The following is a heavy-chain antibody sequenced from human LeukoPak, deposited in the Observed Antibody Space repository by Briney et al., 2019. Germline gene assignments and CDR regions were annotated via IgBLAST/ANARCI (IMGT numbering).Heavy chain of an antibody. V-gene: IGHV1-2*02. CDR3: ARDMASSGGYGWVGFDY. J-gene: IGHJ4*02. D-gene: IGHD6-19*01. CDR1: GYTFTCYY. Sequence: ASVKVSRKASGYTFTCYYMHWVRQAPGQGLEWMGWINPNSGGTNNAQKFQGRVTMTREAYISTAYMELSRLRSDDAAVYYCARDMASSGGYGWVGFDYWGQGTLVTVSS. CDR2: INPNSGGT.